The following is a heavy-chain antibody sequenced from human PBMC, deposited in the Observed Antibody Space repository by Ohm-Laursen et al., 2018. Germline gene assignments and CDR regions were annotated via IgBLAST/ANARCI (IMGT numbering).Heavy chain of an antibody. CDR2: IYYSGST. V-gene: IGHV4-59*07. D-gene: IGHD2-15*01. J-gene: IGHJ4*02. CDR1: GRSIRSYY. CDR3: ARVGCSGGSCPFDY. Sequence: SDTLSLIRTVSGRSIRSYYWSWIPQPSGKGLEGMGYIYYSGSTNYNPSLKSRVTISVDTSKNQCSLKLNSVTAADTAVYYCARVGCSGGSCPFDYWGQGTLVPVSS.